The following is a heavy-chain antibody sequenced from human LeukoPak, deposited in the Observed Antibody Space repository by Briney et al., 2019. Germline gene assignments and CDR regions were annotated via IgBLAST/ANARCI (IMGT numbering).Heavy chain of an antibody. Sequence: PGGSLRLSCAASGFTFSSYSMNRVRPAPGKGLEWVSSISSSSSYIYYADSVKGRFTISRDNAKNSLYLQMNSLRAEDTAVYYCARIGSSGYYSPGGITDFDYWGQGTLVTVSS. V-gene: IGHV3-21*01. J-gene: IGHJ4*02. CDR3: ARIGSSGYYSPGGITDFDY. D-gene: IGHD3-22*01. CDR2: ISSSSSYI. CDR1: GFTFSSYS.